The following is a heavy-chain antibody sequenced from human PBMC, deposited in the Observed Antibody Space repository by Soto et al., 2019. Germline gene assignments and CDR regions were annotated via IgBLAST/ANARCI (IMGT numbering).Heavy chain of an antibody. V-gene: IGHV4-59*08. CDR1: GGSLSSYY. J-gene: IGHJ4*02. CDR2: IYYSDST. CDR3: AKNWNWGSLVH. Sequence: PSETLSLTCTVSGGSLSSYYWSWIRQSPGKGLEKLGYIYYSDSTNYNPSFKSRVTISVDTPKNQFSLKLSSVTAADTAVYYCAKNWNWGSLVHWGQGTLVTVSS. D-gene: IGHD7-27*01.